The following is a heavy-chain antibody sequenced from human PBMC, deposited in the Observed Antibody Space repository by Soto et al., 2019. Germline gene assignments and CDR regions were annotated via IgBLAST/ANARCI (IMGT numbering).Heavy chain of an antibody. Sequence: SETLSLTCAVYGGSFSGYYWSWIRQPPGKGLEWIGEINHSGSTNYNPSLKSRVTISVDTSKNQFSLKLSSVTAADTAVYYCARGGRVVRGVTATYGMDVWGQGTTVTVSS. V-gene: IGHV4-34*01. CDR2: INHSGST. CDR1: GGSFSGYY. J-gene: IGHJ6*02. CDR3: ARGGRVVRGVTATYGMDV. D-gene: IGHD3-10*01.